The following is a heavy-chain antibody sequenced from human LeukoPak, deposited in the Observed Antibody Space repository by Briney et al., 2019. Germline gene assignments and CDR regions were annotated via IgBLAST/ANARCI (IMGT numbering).Heavy chain of an antibody. D-gene: IGHD2-15*01. J-gene: IGHJ4*02. CDR1: GGSFSGYY. V-gene: IGHV4-34*01. CDR2: INHSGST. Sequence: PSETLSLTCAVYGGSFSGYYWSWIRQPPGKGLEWIGEINHSGSTNYNPSLKSRVTISVDTSKNQFSLKLSSVTAADTAVYYCARFLGYCSGGSCLPTGSYSRQKNDYWGQGTLVTVSS. CDR3: ARFLGYCSGGSCLPTGSYSRQKNDY.